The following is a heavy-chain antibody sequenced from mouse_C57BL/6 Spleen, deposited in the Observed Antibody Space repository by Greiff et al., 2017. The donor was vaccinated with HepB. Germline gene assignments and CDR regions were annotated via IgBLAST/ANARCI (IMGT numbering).Heavy chain of an antibody. CDR1: GYSFTGYF. Sequence: EVHLVESGPELVKPGDSVKISCKASGYSFTGYFMNWVMQSHGKSLEWVGRINPYNGDTFYNQKFKGKATLTVDKTSSTAHMELRSLTSEDSAVYYCARGGYDMDYWGQGTSVTVSS. CDR2: INPYNGDT. CDR3: ARGGYDMDY. J-gene: IGHJ4*01. V-gene: IGHV1-20*01.